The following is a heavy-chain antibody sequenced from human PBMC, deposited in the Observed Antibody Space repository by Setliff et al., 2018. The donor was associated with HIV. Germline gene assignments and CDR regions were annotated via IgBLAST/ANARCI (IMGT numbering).Heavy chain of an antibody. CDR2: ISSSSSTI. CDR3: AKTLPTLYPPHDYYFAMDV. V-gene: IGHV3-48*01. D-gene: IGHD2-15*01. CDR1: GFTFSSYS. J-gene: IGHJ6*02. Sequence: LRLSCAASGFTFSSYSMNWVRQAPGKGLEWVSYISSSSSTIYYADSVKGRFTISRDNSKYTLYLQMNRLRAEDTAVYYCAKTLPTLYPPHDYYFAMDVWGQGTTVTVSS.